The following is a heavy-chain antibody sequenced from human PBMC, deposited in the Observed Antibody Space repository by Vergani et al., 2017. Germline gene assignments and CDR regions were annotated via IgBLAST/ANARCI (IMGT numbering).Heavy chain of an antibody. D-gene: IGHD2-21*02. CDR3: AREIIAYCGGDCRNN. Sequence: QLQLQESGPGLVKPSETLSLTCTVSGGSISSSSYYWGWIRQPPGKGLEWIGYIYYSGSTYYNPSLKSRVTISVDTSKNQFSLKLSSVTAADTAVYYCAREIIAYCGGDCRNNWGQGTLVTVSS. V-gene: IGHV4-30-4*08. CDR1: GGSISSSSYY. J-gene: IGHJ4*02. CDR2: IYYSGST.